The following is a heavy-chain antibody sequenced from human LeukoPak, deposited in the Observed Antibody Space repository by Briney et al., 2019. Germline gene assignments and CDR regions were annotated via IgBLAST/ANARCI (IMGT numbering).Heavy chain of an antibody. V-gene: IGHV3-23*01. J-gene: IGHJ4*02. Sequence: GGSLRLSCAASGFTFSSDSMSWVRQAPGKGLEWVSAISGSGGSTYYADSVKGRFTISRDNSKNTLYLQMNSLRAEDTAVYYCAKAIFVVVVAXHFDYWGQGTMVTVSS. D-gene: IGHD2-15*01. CDR2: ISGSGGST. CDR3: AKAIFVVVVAXHFDY. CDR1: GFTFSSDS.